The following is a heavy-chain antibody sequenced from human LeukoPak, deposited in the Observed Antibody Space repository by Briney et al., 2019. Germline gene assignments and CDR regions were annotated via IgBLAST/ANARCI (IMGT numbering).Heavy chain of an antibody. CDR1: GFTFSSYA. V-gene: IGHV3-23*01. CDR3: AKGDDSSGYFFDY. D-gene: IGHD3-22*01. Sequence: GGSLRLSCAASGFTFSSYAMSWVRQAPGKGLEWVSAISGSGGSTYYADSVKGRYTISRDNSKNTLYLQMNSLRAEDTAVYYCAKGDDSSGYFFDYWGQGTLVTVSS. CDR2: ISGSGGST. J-gene: IGHJ4*02.